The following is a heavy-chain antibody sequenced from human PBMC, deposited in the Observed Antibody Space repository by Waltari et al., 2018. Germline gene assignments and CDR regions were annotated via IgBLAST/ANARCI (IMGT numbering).Heavy chain of an antibody. V-gene: IGHV1-2*06. CDR1: GYTFTGYY. CDR2: INPNSGGT. CDR3: ARDFLREVGALGMS. J-gene: IGHJ4*02. D-gene: IGHD1-26*01. Sequence: QVQLVQSGAEVKKPGASVKVSCKAAGYTFTGYYMPWVRQSPGQGLEWMGRINPNSGGTNYAQKFQGRVTITADESTSTAYMELSSLRSEDTAVYYCARDFLREVGALGMSWGQGTLVTVSS.